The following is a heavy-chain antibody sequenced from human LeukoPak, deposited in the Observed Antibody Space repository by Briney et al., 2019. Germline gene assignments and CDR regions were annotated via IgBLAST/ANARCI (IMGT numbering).Heavy chain of an antibody. J-gene: IGHJ4*02. CDR2: SSSSSSTI. CDR1: GFTFSSYS. CDR3: ARVGNTGDAVIIPAAMGFDN. V-gene: IGHV3-48*01. D-gene: IGHD2-2*01. Sequence: PGGSLRLSCSASGFTFSSYSMNWVRQAPGKGLEWVSYSSSSSSTIYYADSVKGRFTISRDNAKNSLYLQMNSLRAEDTAVYFCARVGNTGDAVIIPAAMGFDNWGQGTVVTVSS.